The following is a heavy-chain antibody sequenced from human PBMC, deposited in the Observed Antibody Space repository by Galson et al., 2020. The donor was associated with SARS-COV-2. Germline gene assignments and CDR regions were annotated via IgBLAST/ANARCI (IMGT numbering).Heavy chain of an antibody. V-gene: IGHV3-53*01. CDR2: IYSGGST. D-gene: IGHD3-22*01. CDR3: ARDTASGDSSGYYPLYAFDI. J-gene: IGHJ3*02. CDR1: GFTVSSNY. Sequence: GESLKISCAASGFTVSSNYMSWVRQAPGKGLEWVSVIYSGGSTYYADSVKDRFTISRDNSKNTLYLQMNSLRAEDTAVYYCARDTASGDSSGYYPLYAFDIWGQGTMVTVSS.